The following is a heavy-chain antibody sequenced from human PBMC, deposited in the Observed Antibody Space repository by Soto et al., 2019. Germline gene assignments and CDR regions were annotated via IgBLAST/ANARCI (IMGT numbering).Heavy chain of an antibody. CDR2: IYPGDSDT. V-gene: IGHV5-51*01. Sequence: GESLKISCKGSGYSFTSYWIGWVRQMPGKGLEWMGIIYPGDSDTRYSPSSQGQVTISADKSISTAYLQWSSLKASDTAMYYCARHLRASYRPYYFDYWGQGTLVTVSS. J-gene: IGHJ4*02. D-gene: IGHD2-21*01. CDR3: ARHLRASYRPYYFDY. CDR1: GYSFTSYW.